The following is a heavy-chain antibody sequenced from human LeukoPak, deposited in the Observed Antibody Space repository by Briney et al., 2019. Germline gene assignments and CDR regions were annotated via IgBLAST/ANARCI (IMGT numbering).Heavy chain of an antibody. Sequence: GRSLRLSCAASGFTFSSYAMHWVRQAPGKGLEWVAVISYDGSNKYYADSVKGRFTISRDNSKNTLYLQMNSLRAEDTAVYYCARDREPLGYSYGPTLDYWGQGTLVTVSS. V-gene: IGHV3-30-3*01. D-gene: IGHD5-18*01. CDR3: ARDREPLGYSYGPTLDY. J-gene: IGHJ4*02. CDR2: ISYDGSNK. CDR1: GFTFSSYA.